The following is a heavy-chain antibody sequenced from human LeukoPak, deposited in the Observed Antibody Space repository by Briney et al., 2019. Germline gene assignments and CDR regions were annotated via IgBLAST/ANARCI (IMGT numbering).Heavy chain of an antibody. CDR1: GFTFSIYA. J-gene: IGHJ4*02. CDR3: AREEQLGPFDY. Sequence: GGSLRLSCAASGFTFSIYAMSWVRHAPGKGLQWVSSITSRGESTWYVDSVKGRFTITRDNSEHTLYLQMHSLRAEDTAVYYCAREEQLGPFDYWGQGTLVTVSS. CDR2: ITSRGEST. V-gene: IGHV3-23*01. D-gene: IGHD6-6*01.